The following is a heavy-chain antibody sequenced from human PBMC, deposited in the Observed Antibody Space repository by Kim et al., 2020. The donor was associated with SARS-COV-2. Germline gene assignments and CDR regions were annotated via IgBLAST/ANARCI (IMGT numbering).Heavy chain of an antibody. Sequence: DSVKGRFTISRDNAKNSLYLQINSLRAEDTAVYYCARVIRDYYDSSGSDYWGQGTLVTVSS. V-gene: IGHV3-11*05. J-gene: IGHJ4*02. D-gene: IGHD3-22*01. CDR3: ARVIRDYYDSSGSDY.